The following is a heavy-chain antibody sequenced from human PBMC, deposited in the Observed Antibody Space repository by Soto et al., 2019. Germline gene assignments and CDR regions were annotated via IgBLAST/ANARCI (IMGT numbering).Heavy chain of an antibody. CDR3: ARESGYSNPRADYYYYGMDV. J-gene: IGHJ6*02. Sequence: PGGSLRLSCAASGFTFSSYAMHWVRQAPGKGLEWVAVISYDGSNKYYADSVKGRFTISRDNSKNTLYLQMNSLRAEDTAVYYCARESGYSNPRADYYYYGMDVWGQGTTVTVSS. V-gene: IGHV3-30-3*01. CDR1: GFTFSSYA. D-gene: IGHD4-4*01. CDR2: ISYDGSNK.